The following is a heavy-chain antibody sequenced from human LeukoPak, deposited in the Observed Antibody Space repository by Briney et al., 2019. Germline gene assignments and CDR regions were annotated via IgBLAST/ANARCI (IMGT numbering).Heavy chain of an antibody. V-gene: IGHV4-38-2*02. J-gene: IGHJ3*02. CDR1: GYSINSGYY. Sequence: SETLSLTCTVSGYSINSGYYWGWIRQPPGKGLEWIGSIDHSGTTYYNPSLKSRVTISVDTSKNQFSLKLSSVTAADTAVYYCARDDETGYLGNAFDIWGQGTMVTVSS. CDR3: ARDDETGYLGNAFDI. D-gene: IGHD7-27*01. CDR2: IDHSGTT.